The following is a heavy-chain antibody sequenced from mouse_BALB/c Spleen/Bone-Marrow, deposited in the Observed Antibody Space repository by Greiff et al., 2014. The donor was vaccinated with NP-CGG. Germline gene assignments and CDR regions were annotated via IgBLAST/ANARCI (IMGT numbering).Heavy chain of an antibody. J-gene: IGHJ3*01. CDR2: IDPASGNT. CDR1: GFNIKDTF. V-gene: IGHV14-3*02. Sequence: EVKLVESGADLVKPGASVKLSCTTSGFNIKDTFMHWAKQRPEQGLEWIGRIDPASGNTKYDPKFQGKATITADTSSNKVSLQLSGLTSEDTAVYYCAHDAPFTYWGQGTLVTVSA. CDR3: AHDAPFTY. D-gene: IGHD2-3*01.